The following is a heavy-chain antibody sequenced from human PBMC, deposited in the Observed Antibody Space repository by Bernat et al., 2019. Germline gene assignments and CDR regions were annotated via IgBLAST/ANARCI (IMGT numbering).Heavy chain of an antibody. CDR3: ARHRNKGESGPTFDY. J-gene: IGHJ4*02. V-gene: IGHV4-59*08. D-gene: IGHD1-26*01. CDR2: VYYSRNS. CDR1: SDSISSYY. Sequence: QVQLQESGPGLVKPSETLSLTCTVSSDSISSYYWSWIRQPPGDGLEWIGCVYYSRNSDYNPSLTSRATISIDTSKNQVSLKLNSVTAADTAVYFCARHRNKGESGPTFDYWGQGTLVTVSS.